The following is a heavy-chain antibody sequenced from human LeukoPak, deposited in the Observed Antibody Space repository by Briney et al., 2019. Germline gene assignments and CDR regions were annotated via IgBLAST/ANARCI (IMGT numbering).Heavy chain of an antibody. CDR2: INHSGGT. Sequence: SETLSLTCAVYGGSFSGYYWSWIRQPPGKGLEWIGEINHSGGTNYNPSLKSRVTISVDTSKNQSSLKLNSVTAADTAVYYCARHDSSGPYNAFDIWGQGTMVTVSS. CDR3: ARHDSSGPYNAFDI. J-gene: IGHJ3*02. CDR1: GGSFSGYY. V-gene: IGHV4-34*01. D-gene: IGHD3-22*01.